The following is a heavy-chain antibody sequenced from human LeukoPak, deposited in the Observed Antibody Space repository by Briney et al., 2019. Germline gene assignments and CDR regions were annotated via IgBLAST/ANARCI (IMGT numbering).Heavy chain of an antibody. CDR1: GFTFSSYW. CDR3: ARDGLDNYDTSGFFDS. J-gene: IGHJ4*01. CDR2: IKQDGSEQ. Sequence: GGSLRLSCAASGFTFSSYWMSWVRQAPGKGLEWVANIKQDGSEQYYVESVKGRFTISRDNAKKSLYLQINNLRADDTAVFYCARDGLDNYDTSGFFDSWGHGTQVTVSS. D-gene: IGHD3-22*01. V-gene: IGHV3-7*01.